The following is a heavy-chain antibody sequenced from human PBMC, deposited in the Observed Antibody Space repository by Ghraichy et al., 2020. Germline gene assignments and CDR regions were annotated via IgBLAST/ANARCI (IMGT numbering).Heavy chain of an antibody. V-gene: IGHV4-59*01. J-gene: IGHJ5*02. CDR3: ARSEGGYSAVWPFDP. CDR1: GGSISSYY. CDR2: IYYSGST. Sequence: SETLSLTCTVSGGSISSYYWSWIRQPPGKGLEWIGYIYYSGSTNYNPSLKSRVTISVDTSKNQFSLKLSSVTAADTAVYYCARSEGGYSAVWPFDPWGQGTLVTVSS. D-gene: IGHD3-10*01.